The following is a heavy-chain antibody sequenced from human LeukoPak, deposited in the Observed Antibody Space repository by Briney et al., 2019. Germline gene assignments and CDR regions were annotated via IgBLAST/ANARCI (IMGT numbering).Heavy chain of an antibody. D-gene: IGHD3-22*01. J-gene: IGHJ4*02. CDR3: ARYFYDSSGPYFDY. V-gene: IGHV4-61*02. CDR1: GGSISSGSYY. Sequence: NPSQTLSLTCTVSGGSISSGSYYWSWIRQPAGKGLEWIGRIYTSGSTNYNPSPKSRVTISVDTSKNQFSLKLSSVTAADTAVYYCARYFYDSSGPYFDYWGQGTLVTVSS. CDR2: IYTSGST.